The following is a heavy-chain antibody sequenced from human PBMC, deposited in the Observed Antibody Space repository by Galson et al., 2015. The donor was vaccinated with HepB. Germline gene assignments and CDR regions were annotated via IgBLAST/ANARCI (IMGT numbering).Heavy chain of an antibody. CDR2: INAGNGNT. Sequence: SCKASGYTFTNYAMHWVRQAPGQRLEWMGWINAGNGNTKYSEKFQGRVTITGDTSASTAYMELSSLRSEDTAVYYCARAYYYGSGSYSYFDHWGQGTVVTVSS. CDR1: GYTFTNYA. V-gene: IGHV1-3*01. CDR3: ARAYYYGSGSYSYFDH. D-gene: IGHD3-10*01. J-gene: IGHJ4*02.